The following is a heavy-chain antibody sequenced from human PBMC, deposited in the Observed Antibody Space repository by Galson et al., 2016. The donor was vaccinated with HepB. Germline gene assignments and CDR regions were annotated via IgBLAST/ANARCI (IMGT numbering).Heavy chain of an antibody. V-gene: IGHV3-30-3*01. Sequence: SLRLSCAASGFSLSSYGMQWVRQAPGKGLEWVAVLMHVGGEKDYGDSVKGRFTISRDDSKNTLHLQMNSLRGDDTAVYYCARGYYFYGMDVWGQGTTVTVSS. J-gene: IGHJ6*02. CDR2: LMHVGGEK. CDR3: ARGYYFYGMDV. CDR1: GFSLSSYG.